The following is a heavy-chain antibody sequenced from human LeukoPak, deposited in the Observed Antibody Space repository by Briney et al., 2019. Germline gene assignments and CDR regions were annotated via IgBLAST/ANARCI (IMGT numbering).Heavy chain of an antibody. Sequence: ASVKVSCKASGYTLTGYYMHWVRQAPGQGLEWMGWINPNSGGTNYAQKFQGRVTMTRDTSISTAYMELSRLRSDDTAVYYCARGTRRSTSSLDYWGQGTLVTVSS. D-gene: IGHD2-2*01. V-gene: IGHV1-2*02. CDR2: INPNSGGT. J-gene: IGHJ4*02. CDR3: ARGTRRSTSSLDY. CDR1: GYTLTGYY.